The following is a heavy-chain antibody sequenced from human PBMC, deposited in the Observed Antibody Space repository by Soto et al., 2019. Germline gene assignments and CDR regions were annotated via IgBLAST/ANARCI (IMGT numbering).Heavy chain of an antibody. CDR1: GGSVSSGSYY. J-gene: IGHJ6*02. Sequence: PSETLSLTCTVSGGSVSSGSYYWSWIRQPPGKGLEWIGYIYYSGSTNYNPSLKSRVTISVDTSKNQFSLKLSSVTAADTAVYYCARDRGTVVTPSYYYYYYGMDVWGQGTTVTVSS. CDR2: IYYSGST. CDR3: ARDRGTVVTPSYYYYYYGMDV. D-gene: IGHD2-21*02. V-gene: IGHV4-61*01.